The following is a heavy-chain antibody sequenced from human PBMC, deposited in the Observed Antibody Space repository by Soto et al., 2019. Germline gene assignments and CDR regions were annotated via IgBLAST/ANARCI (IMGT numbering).Heavy chain of an antibody. V-gene: IGHV1-18*01. J-gene: IGHJ4*02. Sequence: QVQLVQSGAEVKKPGASVKVSCKASGYTFTSYGISWVRQAPGQGLEWMGWISAYNGNTNYAQKLQGRVTMTTDTSTSTAYMELRSLRSDGTAVYYCARAARCWSYCGGDCYPRVHAFDYWGQGTLVTVSS. CDR3: ARAARCWSYCGGDCYPRVHAFDY. CDR2: ISAYNGNT. CDR1: GYTFTSYG. D-gene: IGHD2-21*02.